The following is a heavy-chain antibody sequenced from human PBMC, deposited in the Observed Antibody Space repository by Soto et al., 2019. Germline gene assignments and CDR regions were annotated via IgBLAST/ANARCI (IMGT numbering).Heavy chain of an antibody. J-gene: IGHJ3*02. CDR1: GYSFTSYW. V-gene: IGHV5-51*01. CDR2: IYPGDSDT. D-gene: IGHD6-6*01. CDR3: ARPRIAARTRDAFDI. Sequence: GESLKISCKGSGYSFTSYWIGWVRQMPGKGLEWMGIIYPGDSDTRYSPSFQGQVTISADKSISTAYLQWSSLKASDTAMYYCARPRIAARTRDAFDIWGQGTMVTVSS.